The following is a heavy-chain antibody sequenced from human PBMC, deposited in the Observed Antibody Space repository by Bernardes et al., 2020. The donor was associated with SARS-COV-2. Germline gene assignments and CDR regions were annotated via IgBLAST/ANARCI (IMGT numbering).Heavy chain of an antibody. CDR3: ARDQEEGGFDL. Sequence: GGSLRLSCAASGFTFSSYGIHWVRQAPGKGLEWVSVITYDGRNKYYVDSVKGRFTISRDNSQNTLYLQMNSLKTDDTAVYYCARDQEEGGFDLWGQGTLVTV. V-gene: IGHV3-30*03. CDR2: ITYDGRNK. CDR1: GFTFSSYG. J-gene: IGHJ5*02.